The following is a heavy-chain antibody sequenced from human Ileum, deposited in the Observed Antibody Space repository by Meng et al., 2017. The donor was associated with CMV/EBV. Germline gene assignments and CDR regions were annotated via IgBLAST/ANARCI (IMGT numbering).Heavy chain of an antibody. CDR1: GSFSPYT. Sequence: QQGGDGLLKPSEAPSLTCSLGGSFSPYTWSWIRQAPGKGLEWIGEINQYGSTNFNPSVKSRVTISRDTSKNQFSLRLNSVTAADAAVYYCVTADHHAIKYWGQGTLVTVSS. D-gene: IGHD5-12*01. CDR2: INQYGST. CDR3: VTADHHAIKY. J-gene: IGHJ4*02. V-gene: IGHV4-34*01.